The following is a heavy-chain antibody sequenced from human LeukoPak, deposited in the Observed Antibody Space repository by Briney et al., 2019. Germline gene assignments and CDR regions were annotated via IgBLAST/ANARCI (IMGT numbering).Heavy chain of an antibody. J-gene: IGHJ4*02. CDR2: INHSGST. V-gene: IGHV4-34*01. CDR3: ARSGYYGSGRSCFDY. Sequence: PSETLSLTCAVYGGSFSGYYWSWIRQPPGKGLEWIGEINHSGSTNYNPSLKSRVTISVDTSKNQFSLKLSSVTAADTAVYYCARSGYYGSGRSCFDYWGQGTLVTVSS. D-gene: IGHD3-10*01. CDR1: GGSFSGYY.